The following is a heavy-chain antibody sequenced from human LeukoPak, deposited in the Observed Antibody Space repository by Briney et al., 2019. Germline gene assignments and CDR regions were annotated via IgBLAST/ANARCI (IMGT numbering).Heavy chain of an antibody. D-gene: IGHD3-10*01. J-gene: IGHJ4*02. Sequence: ETLSLTCTVSGGSISSYYWSWIRQPAGKGLEWIGRIYTSGSTNYNPSLKSRVTMSVDTSKNQFSLKLSSVTAADTAVYYCARDGYYGSGSYLDYWGQGTLVTVSS. CDR1: GGSISSYY. CDR3: ARDGYYGSGSYLDY. V-gene: IGHV4-4*07. CDR2: IYTSGST.